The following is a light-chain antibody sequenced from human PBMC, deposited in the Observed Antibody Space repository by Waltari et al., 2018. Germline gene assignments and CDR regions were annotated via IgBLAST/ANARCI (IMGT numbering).Light chain of an antibody. Sequence: QSALTQPASVSGSPGQSITISCSGTDSDVGAYDFVSWYQQHQGKAPHLIIYEVSNRPSGISNRFSASTSGNTASLTISGLQSEDEADYYCSSYTTSSAPGVFGTGTRVTVL. CDR2: EVS. V-gene: IGLV2-14*01. CDR1: DSDVGAYDF. CDR3: SSYTTSSAPGV. J-gene: IGLJ1*01.